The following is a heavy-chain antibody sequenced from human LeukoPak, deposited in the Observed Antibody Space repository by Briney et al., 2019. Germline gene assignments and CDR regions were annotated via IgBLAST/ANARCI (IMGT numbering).Heavy chain of an antibody. CDR1: GGSISSSSYY. V-gene: IGHV4-39*07. Sequence: SETLSLTCTVSGGSISSSSYYWGWIRQPPGKGLEWIGSIYYSGSTYYNPSLKSRVTISVDTSKNQFSLKLSSVTAADTAVYYCAREAPYDFWSGYYLHYYYYYMDVWGKGTTVTVSS. D-gene: IGHD3-3*01. CDR3: AREAPYDFWSGYYLHYYYYYMDV. CDR2: IYYSGST. J-gene: IGHJ6*03.